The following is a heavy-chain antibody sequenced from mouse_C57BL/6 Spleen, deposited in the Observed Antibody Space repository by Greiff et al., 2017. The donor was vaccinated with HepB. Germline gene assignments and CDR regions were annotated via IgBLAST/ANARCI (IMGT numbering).Heavy chain of an antibody. J-gene: IGHJ2*01. Sequence: VQLQESGAELVKPGASVKISCKASGYAFSSYWMNWVKQRPGKGLEWIGQIYPGDGDTNYNGKFKGKATLTADKSSSTAYMQLSSLTSEDSAVYFCARSGVYGNSFFDYWGQGTTLTVSS. CDR3: ARSGVYGNSFFDY. D-gene: IGHD2-1*01. CDR1: GYAFSSYW. CDR2: IYPGDGDT. V-gene: IGHV1-80*01.